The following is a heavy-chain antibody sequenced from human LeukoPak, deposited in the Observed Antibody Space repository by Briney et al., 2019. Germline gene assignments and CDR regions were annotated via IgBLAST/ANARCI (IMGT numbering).Heavy chain of an antibody. CDR3: ARGYYYDSSGYPPFEY. CDR1: GYTFTSYY. Sequence: ASVKVSCKASGYTFTSYYMHWVRQAPGQGLEWMGIINPGGGSTSYAQKFQGRVTMTRDTSTSTVYMELSSLRSEDTAVYYCARGYYYDSSGYPPFEYWGQGTLVTVSS. V-gene: IGHV1-46*01. J-gene: IGHJ4*02. D-gene: IGHD3-22*01. CDR2: INPGGGST.